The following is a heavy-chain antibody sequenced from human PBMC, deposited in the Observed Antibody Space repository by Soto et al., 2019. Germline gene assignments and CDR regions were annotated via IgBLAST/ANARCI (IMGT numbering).Heavy chain of an antibody. V-gene: IGHV3-74*02. Sequence: EVQLVESGGGLVRPGGYLRLSCAASGFSFSSYWMHWVRQVPGKGLVWVARMNEDGGTTDYADSVKGRFTISRDNAKNTLYLQMNSLRVEDTAVYYCASDLSGRADVW. CDR3: ASDLSGRADV. D-gene: IGHD3-10*01. J-gene: IGHJ6*01. CDR1: GFSFSSYW. CDR2: MNEDGGTT.